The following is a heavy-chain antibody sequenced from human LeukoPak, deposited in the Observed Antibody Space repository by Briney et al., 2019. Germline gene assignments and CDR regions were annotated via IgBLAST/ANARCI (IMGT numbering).Heavy chain of an antibody. V-gene: IGHV1-2*06. CDR2: INPNSGGT. CDR3: ARADTVTTSPFDY. CDR1: GYTFTDYY. D-gene: IGHD4-11*01. J-gene: IGHJ4*02. Sequence: ASVKVSCKASGYTFTDYYMHWVRQAPEQGLEWMGRINPNSGGTNYAQKFQGRVTMTRDTSISTAYMELSRLRSDDTAIYYCARADTVTTSPFDYWGQGTLVTVSS.